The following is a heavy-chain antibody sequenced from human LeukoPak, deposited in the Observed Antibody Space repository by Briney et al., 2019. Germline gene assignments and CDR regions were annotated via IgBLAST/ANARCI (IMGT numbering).Heavy chain of an antibody. CDR3: AKQGGPMITFGGAYNYMDV. CDR2: INWNGGST. CDR1: GFTFDDYG. D-gene: IGHD3-16*01. Sequence: PGGSLRLSCAASGFTFDDYGMSWVRQAPGKGLEWVSGINWNGGSTGYADSVKGRFTISRDNAKNSLYLQMNSLRAEDTALYYCAKQGGPMITFGGAYNYMDVWGKGTTVTISS. J-gene: IGHJ6*03. V-gene: IGHV3-20*04.